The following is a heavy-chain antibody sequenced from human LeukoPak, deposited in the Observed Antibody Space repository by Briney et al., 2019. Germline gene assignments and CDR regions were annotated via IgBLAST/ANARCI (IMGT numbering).Heavy chain of an antibody. J-gene: IGHJ6*03. CDR2: IRSRSNHI. Sequence: GGSLRLSCAASGFTFNTYTMNWVRQAPGKGLEWVSSIRSRSNHIYYADSVKGRFTISRDNAANSLYLQMNSLRAEDTAVYHCARDRRLTYYYDSSGYRPMDVWGKGTTVTVSS. D-gene: IGHD3-22*01. CDR3: ARDRRLTYYYDSSGYRPMDV. V-gene: IGHV3-21*01. CDR1: GFTFNTYT.